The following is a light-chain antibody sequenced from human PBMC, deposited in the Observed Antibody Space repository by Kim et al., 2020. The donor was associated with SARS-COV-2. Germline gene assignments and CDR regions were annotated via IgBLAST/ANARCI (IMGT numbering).Light chain of an antibody. CDR2: DAS. J-gene: IGKJ4*01. CDR1: QSVGNNY. V-gene: IGKV3-20*01. CDR3: HQCATSPLT. Sequence: PGERATLSCRASQSVGNNYLAWYQQKPGQAPRLLIDDASKRAAGIPDRFSGSGSGTDFTLTISRLEPEDFAVYYCHQCATSPLTFGGGTKVDIK.